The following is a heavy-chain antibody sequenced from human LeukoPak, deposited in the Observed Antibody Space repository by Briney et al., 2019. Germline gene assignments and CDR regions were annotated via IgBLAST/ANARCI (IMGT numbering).Heavy chain of an antibody. Sequence: ASVKVSCKAFGYIFTGYYMHWVRQAPGQGLEWMGWINPNSGGTNYAQKFQGRVTMTRDTSISTAYMELSRLRSDDTAVYYCALVDELRDFDYWGQGTLVTVSS. CDR3: ALVDELRDFDY. CDR2: INPNSGGT. V-gene: IGHV1-2*02. CDR1: GYIFTGYY. J-gene: IGHJ4*02. D-gene: IGHD5-24*01.